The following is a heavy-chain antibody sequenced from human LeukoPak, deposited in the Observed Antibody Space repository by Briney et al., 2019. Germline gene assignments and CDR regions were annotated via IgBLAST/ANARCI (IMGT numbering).Heavy chain of an antibody. CDR3: AGANYYGMDV. V-gene: IGHV3-7*01. J-gene: IGHJ6*02. CDR2: IKQDGSEK. CDR1: GFTFSSYS. Sequence: PGGSLRLSCAASGFTFSSYSMNWVRQAPGKGLEWVANIKQDGSEKYYVDSVKGRFTISRDNAKNSLYVQMNSLRAEDTAVYYCAGANYYGMDVWGQGTTVTVSS.